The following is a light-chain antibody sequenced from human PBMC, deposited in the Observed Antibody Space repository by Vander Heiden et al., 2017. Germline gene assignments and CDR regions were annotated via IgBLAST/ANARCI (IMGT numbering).Light chain of an antibody. Sequence: SYELTQPLSVSVALGQTARITCGGNNIGSKNVHWYQQKPGQAPVLVIYRDIIRPSGIPERFSGSNSGNTATLTISRAQAGDGADYYCQVWDSSALFGGGTKLTVL. CDR3: QVWDSSAL. V-gene: IGLV3-9*01. CDR1: NIGSKN. J-gene: IGLJ2*01. CDR2: RDI.